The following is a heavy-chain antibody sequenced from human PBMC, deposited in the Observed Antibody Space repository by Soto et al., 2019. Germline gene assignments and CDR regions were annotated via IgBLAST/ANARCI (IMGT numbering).Heavy chain of an antibody. CDR2: ISGSGGSI. Sequence: EVQLLESGGGLVQPGGSQRLSCAASGFTFSTYAMNWVRQAPVNGLEWVSAISGSGGSIHYADSVKGRFTISRDNSKNTLYLQMNSLRDEDTAVYHCVKGYWKGDVWGQGTTVTVSS. D-gene: IGHD1-1*01. J-gene: IGHJ6*02. V-gene: IGHV3-23*01. CDR1: GFTFSTYA. CDR3: VKGYWKGDV.